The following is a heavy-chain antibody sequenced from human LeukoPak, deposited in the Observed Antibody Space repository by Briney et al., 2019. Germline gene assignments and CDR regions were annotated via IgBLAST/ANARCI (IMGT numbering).Heavy chain of an antibody. CDR1: GFTFTSYG. J-gene: IGHJ3*02. V-gene: IGHV1-18*01. CDR2: ISAYNGNT. D-gene: IGHD3-22*01. CDR3: ARVIGYYDSSVFDAFDI. Sequence: GGSLRLSCAASGFTFTSYGISWVRQAPGQGLEWMGWISAYNGNTNYAQKLQGRVTMTTDTSTSTAYMELRSLRSDDTAVYYCARVIGYYDSSVFDAFDIWGQGTMVTVSS.